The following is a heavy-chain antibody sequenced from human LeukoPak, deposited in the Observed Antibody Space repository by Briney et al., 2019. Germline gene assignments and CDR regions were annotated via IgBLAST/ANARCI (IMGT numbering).Heavy chain of an antibody. CDR2: INPNSGGT. J-gene: IGHJ5*02. CDR1: GYTFTGYY. D-gene: IGHD3-10*01. V-gene: IGHV1-2*02. CDR3: ASDYGSGGDGWFDP. Sequence: ASVKVSCKASGYTFTGYYMHWARQAPGQGLEWMGWINPNSGGTNYAQKFRGRVTMTRDTSISTAYMELSRLRSDDTAVYYCASDYGSGGDGWFDPWGQGTLVTVSS.